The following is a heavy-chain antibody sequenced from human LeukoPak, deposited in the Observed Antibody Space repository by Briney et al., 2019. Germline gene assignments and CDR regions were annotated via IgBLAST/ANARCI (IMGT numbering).Heavy chain of an antibody. V-gene: IGHV3-30-3*01. J-gene: IGHJ4*02. D-gene: IGHD3-9*01. CDR1: GFTFSSYA. Sequence: GGSLRLSCAASGFTFSSYAMHWVRQAPGKGLEWVAVISYDGSNKYYADSVKGRFTISRDNSKNTLYLQMNSLRAEDTAVYYCARASRLTGTFDYWGQGTLVTVSS. CDR2: ISYDGSNK. CDR3: ARASRLTGTFDY.